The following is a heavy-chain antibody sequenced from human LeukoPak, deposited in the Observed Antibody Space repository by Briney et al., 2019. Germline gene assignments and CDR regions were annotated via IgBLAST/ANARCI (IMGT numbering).Heavy chain of an antibody. CDR2: TYYRSKWYN. J-gene: IGHJ5*02. V-gene: IGHV6-1*01. CDR3: ARELLWFGELLGVWFDH. D-gene: IGHD3-10*01. Sequence: SQTLSLTCAISGDSFSSNSAAWNWIRQSPSRGLEWLVRTYYRSKWYNDYAVSVKSRITINPDTSKNQFSLQLNSVTPEDTAVYYCARELLWFGELLGVWFDHWGQGTLVTVSS. CDR1: GDSFSSNSAA.